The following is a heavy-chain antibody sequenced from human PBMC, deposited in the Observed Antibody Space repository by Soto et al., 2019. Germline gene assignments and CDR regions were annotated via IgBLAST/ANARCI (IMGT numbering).Heavy chain of an antibody. CDR3: VRDGHCITTSCYGNGFDP. V-gene: IGHV3-74*01. D-gene: IGHD2-2*01. J-gene: IGHJ5*02. CDR1: GXTXXXYW. Sequence: EVQLXXXXGGLVQPGGSLRLSCAASGXTXXXYWMHWIRQVPGXXVALASRINTDASHTYYADSGKGRFTIFRDNAKNTLHLQRNSLRAEYTAVYYCVRDGHCITTSCYGNGFDPWFQGTLVTVSS. CDR2: INTDASHT.